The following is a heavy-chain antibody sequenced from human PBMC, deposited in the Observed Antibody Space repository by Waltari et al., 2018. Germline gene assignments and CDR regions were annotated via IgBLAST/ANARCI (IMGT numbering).Heavy chain of an antibody. V-gene: IGHV3-7*01. J-gene: IGHJ4*02. CDR1: GFTFSSYW. CDR2: IKQDGSEK. Sequence: EVQLVESGGGLVQPGGSLRLSCAASGFTFSSYWMSWVRQAPGKGLEGVANIKQDGSEKYYVDSVKGRFTISRDNAKNSLYLQMNSLRAEDTAVYYCAREKYGITMIVVAFDYWGQGTLVTVSS. CDR3: AREKYGITMIVVAFDY. D-gene: IGHD3-22*01.